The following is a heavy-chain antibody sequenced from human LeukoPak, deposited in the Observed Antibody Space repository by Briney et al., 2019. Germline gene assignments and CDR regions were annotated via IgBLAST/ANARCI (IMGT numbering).Heavy chain of an antibody. D-gene: IGHD3-22*01. Sequence: GGSLRLSCAASGFTFSRSAMTWVRQGPGTGLEFVASRIYSGGATYYADSVKGRFTISRDNSKNTLYLQMNSLRAEDTALYYCAKDGLYYDGSEHVYYFDSWGQGTLVTVSS. CDR1: GFTFSRSA. CDR2: RIYSGGAT. CDR3: AKDGLYYDGSEHVYYFDS. J-gene: IGHJ4*02. V-gene: IGHV3-23*01.